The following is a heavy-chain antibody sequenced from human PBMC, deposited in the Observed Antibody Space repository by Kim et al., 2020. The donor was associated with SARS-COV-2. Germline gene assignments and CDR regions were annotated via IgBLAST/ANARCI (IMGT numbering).Heavy chain of an antibody. J-gene: IGHJ4*02. CDR2: ISYDGSNK. Sequence: GGSLRLSCAASGFTFSSYAMHWVRQAPGKGLEWVAVISYDGSNKYYADSVKGRFTISRDNSKNTLYLQMNSLRAEDTAVYYCAGIRGGGYYDSSHGRYWGQGTLVTVSS. CDR1: GFTFSSYA. V-gene: IGHV3-30*04. D-gene: IGHD3-22*01. CDR3: AGIRGGGYYDSSHGRY.